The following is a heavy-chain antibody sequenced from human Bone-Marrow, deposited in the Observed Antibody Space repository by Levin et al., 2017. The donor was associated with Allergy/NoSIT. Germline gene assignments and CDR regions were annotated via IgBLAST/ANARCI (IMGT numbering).Heavy chain of an antibody. D-gene: IGHD3-16*01. CDR3: ARAGMIIFGGSQFDY. V-gene: IGHV4-38-2*02. J-gene: IGHJ4*02. Sequence: PSQTLSLTCTVSNYSISSGHYWGWVRQSPRKGLEWFANIYHSGSTYYNPSLKSRVTISLDTSKNQFSLKLSSVTAADTAVYYCARAGMIIFGGSQFDYWGQGTLVTVSS. CDR1: NYSISSGHY. CDR2: IYHSGST.